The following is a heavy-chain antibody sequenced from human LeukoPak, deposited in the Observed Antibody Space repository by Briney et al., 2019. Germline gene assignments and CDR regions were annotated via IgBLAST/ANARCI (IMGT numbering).Heavy chain of an antibody. CDR3: PLAAPEAFDI. J-gene: IGHJ3*02. D-gene: IGHD6-13*01. Sequence: GGSLRPSCAASGFTFSSYGMHWVRQAPGKGLEWVALIRYDGSNKYYADSVKGRFTISRDNSKNTLYLQMNSLRAEDTAVYYCPLAAPEAFDIWGQGTMVTVSS. CDR2: IRYDGSNK. V-gene: IGHV3-30*02. CDR1: GFTFSSYG.